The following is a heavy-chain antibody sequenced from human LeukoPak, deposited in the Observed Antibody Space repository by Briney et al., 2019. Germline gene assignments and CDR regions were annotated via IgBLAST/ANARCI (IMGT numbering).Heavy chain of an antibody. Sequence: ASVKISCKASGYTFTGYYMHWVRQAPGQGLEWMGWVNPNSGGTNYAQKFQGRVTMTRDTSISTAYMELSRLRSDDTAVYYCARSSFVWAHIVVVTPDYWGQGTLVTVSS. J-gene: IGHJ4*02. CDR2: VNPNSGGT. CDR1: GYTFTGYY. V-gene: IGHV1-2*02. CDR3: ARSSFVWAHIVVVTPDY. D-gene: IGHD2-21*02.